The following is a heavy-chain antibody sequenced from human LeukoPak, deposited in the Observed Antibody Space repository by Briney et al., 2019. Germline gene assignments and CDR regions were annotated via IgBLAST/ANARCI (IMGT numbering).Heavy chain of an antibody. CDR3: ARVVTTVDAFDI. CDR2: IYYSGST. J-gene: IGHJ3*02. V-gene: IGHV4-59*01. CDR1: GGSINNYY. Sequence: PSETLSLTCTVSGGSINNYYWSWIRQSPGKGLEWIGYIYYSGSTNYNPSLKSRVTISVDTSKNHFSLKLSPVTAADTAVYYCARVVTTVDAFDIWGQGTMVTVSS. D-gene: IGHD4-17*01.